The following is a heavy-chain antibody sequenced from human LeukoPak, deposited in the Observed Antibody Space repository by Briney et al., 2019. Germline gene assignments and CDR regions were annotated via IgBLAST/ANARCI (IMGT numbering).Heavy chain of an antibody. Sequence: GGSLRLSCAASGFTFSSYSMNWVRQAPGKGLEWVSSISSSSSYIYYADSVKGRFTISRDNAKNSLYLQMNSLRAEDTALYYCAKELGRRWLLSGLSYWGQGTLVTVSS. CDR3: AKELGRRWLLSGLSY. J-gene: IGHJ4*02. D-gene: IGHD5-24*01. CDR1: GFTFSSYS. CDR2: ISSSSSYI. V-gene: IGHV3-21*04.